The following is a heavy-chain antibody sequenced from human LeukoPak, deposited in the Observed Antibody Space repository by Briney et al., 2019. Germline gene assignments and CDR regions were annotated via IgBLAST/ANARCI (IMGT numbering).Heavy chain of an antibody. V-gene: IGHV3-30*18. CDR3: AKDLWFGELISYGMDV. D-gene: IGHD3-10*01. J-gene: IGHJ6*02. CDR2: VSHDGSNK. CDR1: GFTSSSYG. Sequence: GGSLRLSCAASGFTSSSYGMHWARKGPGKGLERVAVVSHDGSNKNYAGSVKGRFTISRDNSKNTLYLQMNSLRDEDTAVYYCAKDLWFGELISYGMDVWGQGTTVTVSS.